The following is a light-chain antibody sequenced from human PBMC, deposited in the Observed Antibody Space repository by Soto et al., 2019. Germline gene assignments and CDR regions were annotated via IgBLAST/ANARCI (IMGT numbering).Light chain of an antibody. CDR3: SSYTSDSTLDV. V-gene: IGLV2-14*01. CDR2: EVL. CDR1: SSDVGGYNY. J-gene: IGLJ1*01. Sequence: QSVLTQPASVSGSPGQSITISCTGTSSDVGGYNYVSWYQQHPGKAPKLMIYEVLYRPSGVSYRFSGSKSGNTASLTISGLQAEDEADYYCSSYTSDSTLDVFGTGTKVTVL.